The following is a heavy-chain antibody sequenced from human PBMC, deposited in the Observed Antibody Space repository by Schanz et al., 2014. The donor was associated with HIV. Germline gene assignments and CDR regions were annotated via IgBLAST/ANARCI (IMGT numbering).Heavy chain of an antibody. Sequence: EVQLMDSGGGLVRPGGSLRLSCAASGFTFSNRAMSWVRQAPGKGLEWVSTASDSGGNTYYADSVKGRFTISRDNSKNTLYLQMNSLRAEDTAVYYCAKCPTMVRGTGMDVWGQGTTVTVSS. V-gene: IGHV3-23*01. CDR1: GFTFSNRA. CDR3: AKCPTMVRGTGMDV. D-gene: IGHD3-10*01. J-gene: IGHJ6*02. CDR2: ASDSGGNT.